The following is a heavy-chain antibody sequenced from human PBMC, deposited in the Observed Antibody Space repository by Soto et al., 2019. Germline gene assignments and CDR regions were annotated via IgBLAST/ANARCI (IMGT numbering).Heavy chain of an antibody. V-gene: IGHV1-46*01. D-gene: IGHD4-4*01. CDR1: GYTFTSYY. J-gene: IGHJ4*02. Sequence: GASVKVSCKASGYTFTSYYMHWVRQAPGQGREWMGIINPSGGSTSYAQKFQGRVTMTRDTSTSTVYMELSSLRSEDTAVYYCARAHLRWYSNYERTISYFDYWGQGXLVTVSS. CDR3: ARAHLRWYSNYERTISYFDY. CDR2: INPSGGST.